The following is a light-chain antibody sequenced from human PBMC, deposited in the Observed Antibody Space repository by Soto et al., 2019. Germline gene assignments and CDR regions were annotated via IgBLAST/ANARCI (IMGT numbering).Light chain of an antibody. CDR1: QSVSSSY. V-gene: IGKV3-20*01. CDR2: DAS. CDR3: QQYVRSPPSWT. J-gene: IGKJ1*01. Sequence: ETVLTQSPGTLSLSPGERATLSCRASQSVSSSYLAWYQQKPGQAPRLLIYDASSRATGIPDRFSGSGSGTAFTLTISRLEPEDFAGYYCQQYVRSPPSWTFGQGTKVEIK.